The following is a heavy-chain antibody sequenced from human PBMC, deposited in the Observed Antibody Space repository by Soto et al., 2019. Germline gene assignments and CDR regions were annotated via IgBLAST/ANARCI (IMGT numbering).Heavy chain of an antibody. CDR3: ARAPYDYGEYAPFDY. J-gene: IGHJ4*02. Sequence: QVQLVESGGGVVQPGRSLRLSCAASGFTLSSYAMHWVRQAPGKGLEWVAVISYDGSNKYYADSVKGRFTISRDNSKNTLYLQMNSLRAEDTAVYYCARAPYDYGEYAPFDYWGQGTLVTVSS. CDR2: ISYDGSNK. V-gene: IGHV3-30-3*01. D-gene: IGHD4-17*01. CDR1: GFTLSSYA.